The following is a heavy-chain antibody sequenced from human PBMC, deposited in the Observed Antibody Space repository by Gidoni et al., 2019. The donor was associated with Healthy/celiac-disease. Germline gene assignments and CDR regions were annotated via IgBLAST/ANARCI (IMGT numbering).Heavy chain of an antibody. Sequence: QLQLQQSGPGLVKPSETLSPTCTVSGYSISSGYYWGWIRQPPGKGLEWIGSICHSGSTYYNPSLKSRVTISVDTSKNQFALKLSSVTAADTAVYYCARGDAILTGYYNDYWGKGTLVTVSS. CDR1: GYSISSGYY. V-gene: IGHV4-38-2*02. CDR3: ARGDAILTGYYNDY. D-gene: IGHD3-9*01. J-gene: IGHJ4*02. CDR2: ICHSGST.